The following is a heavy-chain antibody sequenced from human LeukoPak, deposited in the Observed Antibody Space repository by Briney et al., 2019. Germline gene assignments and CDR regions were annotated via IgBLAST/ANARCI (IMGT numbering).Heavy chain of an antibody. CDR2: MWYDGSKE. CDR3: ARELGSGTFDY. V-gene: IGHV3-33*01. J-gene: IGHJ4*02. D-gene: IGHD6-19*01. CDR1: GFTFSVYG. Sequence: GGSLRLSCAASGFTFSVYGMHWVRQAPGKWLEWVAVMWYDGSKEYYADSVKGRSTTSRDTSTNMLYLQMNSLRAEDTAVYYCARELGSGTFDYWGQGTLVTVSS.